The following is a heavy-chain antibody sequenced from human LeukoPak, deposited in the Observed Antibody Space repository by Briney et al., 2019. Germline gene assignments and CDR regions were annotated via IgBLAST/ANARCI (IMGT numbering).Heavy chain of an antibody. CDR3: VRGGTWFGEKSYYQYGMDV. CDR1: GGSISSSNW. J-gene: IGHJ6*02. V-gene: IGHV4-4*02. Sequence: SETLSLTCAVSGGSISSSNWWSWVRQPPGKGLEWIGEIYHSGSTNYNPSLKSRVTISVDKSKNQFSLKLSSVTAADTAVYYCVRGGTWFGEKSYYQYGMDVWGQGTTVIVSS. CDR2: IYHSGST. D-gene: IGHD3-10*01.